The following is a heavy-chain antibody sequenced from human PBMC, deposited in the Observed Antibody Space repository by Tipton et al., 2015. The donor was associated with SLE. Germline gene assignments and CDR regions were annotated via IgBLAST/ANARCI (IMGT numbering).Heavy chain of an antibody. CDR1: GGSISSGHYN. V-gene: IGHV4-61*02. J-gene: IGHJ3*02. Sequence: LRLSCTVSGGSISSGHYNWNWIRQPAGKGLEWIGRIYSSGTTSYNPSLKSRVTISVDTSKNQFSLKLSSVTAADTAVYYCAREGRPGGHDAFDIWGQGTMVTVSS. CDR3: AREGRPGGHDAFDI. CDR2: IYSSGTT. D-gene: IGHD1-1*01.